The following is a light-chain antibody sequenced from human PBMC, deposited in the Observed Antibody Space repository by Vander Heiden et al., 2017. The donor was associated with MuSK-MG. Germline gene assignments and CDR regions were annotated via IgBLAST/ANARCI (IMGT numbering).Light chain of an antibody. V-gene: IGKV3-20*01. J-gene: IGKJ2*01. Sequence: ELVLTQSPGTLSLSPGERATLSCRASQSVSSSYLAWYQQKPVQAPRLLIYGASSRATGIPDRFSGSGSGTDFTLTISRLEPEDFAVYYCQQYCSSPYTFGQGTKMEIK. CDR2: GAS. CDR3: QQYCSSPYT. CDR1: QSVSSSY.